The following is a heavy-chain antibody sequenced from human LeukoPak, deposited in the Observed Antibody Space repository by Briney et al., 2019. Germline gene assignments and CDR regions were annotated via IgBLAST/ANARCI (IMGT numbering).Heavy chain of an antibody. CDR1: GGSIRSSIYY. D-gene: IGHD1-26*01. CDR3: ASDVKYSGSYADYYYMDV. V-gene: IGHV4-39*07. J-gene: IGHJ6*03. CDR2: IYYSGSP. Sequence: PSGTLSLTRTVTGGSIRSSIYYWGWIRQPPGKGLEWIGCIYYSGSPYYNPSLKSRVTISVDTSKNQFSLKLSSVTAADTAVYYCASDVKYSGSYADYYYMDVWGKGTTVTVSS.